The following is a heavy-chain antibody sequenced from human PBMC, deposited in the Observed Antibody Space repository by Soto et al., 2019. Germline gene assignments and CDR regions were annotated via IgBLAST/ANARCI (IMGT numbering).Heavy chain of an antibody. D-gene: IGHD6-13*01. V-gene: IGHV1-18*04. J-gene: IGHJ5*02. CDR1: GYTFTSYG. Sequence: QVQLVQSGAEVKKPGASVKVSCKASGYTFTSYGISWVRQGPGQGLGRMGWISAYNGNTNYAQKLQGRVTMTTDTSTSTAYMALRSLRSDDTAVYYCARPTTSSSWYKAGFDPWGQGTLVTVSS. CDR2: ISAYNGNT. CDR3: ARPTTSSSWYKAGFDP.